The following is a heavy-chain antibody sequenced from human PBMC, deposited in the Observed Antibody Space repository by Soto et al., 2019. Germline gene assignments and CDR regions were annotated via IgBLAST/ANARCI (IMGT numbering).Heavy chain of an antibody. CDR1: EFTISSYA. D-gene: IGHD6-19*01. CDR3: ARDAVAMDY. J-gene: IGHJ4*02. V-gene: IGHV3-30-3*01. CDR2: ISYDGSSK. Sequence: GGSLRLSCAASEFTISSYAIHWVRQAPGKGLEWVAVISYDGSSKYNSDSVKGPFTISRDKSKNTVYLQMHSLTVEDTAVYYCARDAVAMDYWGRGTLVTVSS.